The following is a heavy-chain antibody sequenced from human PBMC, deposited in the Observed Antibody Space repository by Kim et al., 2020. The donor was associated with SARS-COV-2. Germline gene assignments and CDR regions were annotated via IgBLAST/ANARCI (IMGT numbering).Heavy chain of an antibody. J-gene: IGHJ4*02. Sequence: GGSLRLSCAVSGFTFSNYAMSWVRQAAGKGLEWVSGISGSGGSTYYADSVKGRFTISRDNSNDTLYLQMNSLRAEDTAVYYCASRIGVAVTGTWYFWGQGTLVTVSS. CDR1: GFTFSNYA. D-gene: IGHD6-19*01. V-gene: IGHV3-23*01. CDR2: ISGSGGST. CDR3: ASRIGVAVTGTWYF.